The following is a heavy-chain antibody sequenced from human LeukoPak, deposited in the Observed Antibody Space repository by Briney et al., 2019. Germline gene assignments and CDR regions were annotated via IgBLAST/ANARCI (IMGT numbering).Heavy chain of an antibody. J-gene: IGHJ4*02. CDR2: IWYDGSNK. D-gene: IGHD7-27*01. V-gene: IGHV3-33*01. CDR3: ARVNWGKRIDDY. CDR1: GFTFSSYG. Sequence: GGSLRLSCAASGFTFSSYGMHWVRQAPGKGLEWVAVIWYDGSNKYYADSVKGRFTISRDNAKNSLYLQMNSLRAEDTAVYYCARVNWGKRIDDYWGQGTLVTVSS.